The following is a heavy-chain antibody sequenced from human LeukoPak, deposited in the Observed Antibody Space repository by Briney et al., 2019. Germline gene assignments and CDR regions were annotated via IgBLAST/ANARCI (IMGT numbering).Heavy chain of an antibody. Sequence: PSETLSLTCAVYGGSFSGYYWSWIRQPPGKGLEWIGEINHSGSTNYNPSLKSRVTISVDTSKNQFSLKLSSVTAADTAVYYCARANPDYYDSSGYYDYWGQGTLVTVSS. D-gene: IGHD3-22*01. CDR2: INHSGST. V-gene: IGHV4-34*01. CDR3: ARANPDYYDSSGYYDY. CDR1: GGSFSGYY. J-gene: IGHJ4*02.